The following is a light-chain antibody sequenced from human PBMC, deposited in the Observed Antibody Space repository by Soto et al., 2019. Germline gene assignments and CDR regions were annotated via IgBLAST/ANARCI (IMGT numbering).Light chain of an antibody. Sequence: QSVLTQPPSVSATPGQKVTISCSGSSSNIGNNYVSWYQQLPGTAPKLLLYENNKRPSGIPDRFSGSKSGTSATLGITGLQTGAEADYYCGTWDSSLSAVVFGGGTKVTVL. CDR1: SSNIGNNY. V-gene: IGLV1-51*02. CDR3: GTWDSSLSAVV. J-gene: IGLJ2*01. CDR2: ENN.